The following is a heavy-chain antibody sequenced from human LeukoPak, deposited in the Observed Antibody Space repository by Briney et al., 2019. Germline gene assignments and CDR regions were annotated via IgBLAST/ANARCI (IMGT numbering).Heavy chain of an antibody. CDR2: FSSSSYI. CDR3: ASGELLPNRFDP. J-gene: IGHJ5*02. CDR1: GFTFSSYS. Sequence: GGSLRLSCAASGFTFSSYSMNWVRQAPGKGLEWVSSFSSSSYIYYADSVKGRFTISRDNAKNSLYLQMNSLRAEDTAVYYCASGELLPNRFDPWGQGTLVTVSS. V-gene: IGHV3-21*01. D-gene: IGHD1-26*01.